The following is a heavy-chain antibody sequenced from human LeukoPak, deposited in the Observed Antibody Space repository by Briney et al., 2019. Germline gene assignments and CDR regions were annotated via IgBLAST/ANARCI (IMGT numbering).Heavy chain of an antibody. CDR2: IYYSGST. J-gene: IGHJ3*02. Sequence: SETLSLTCTVSGGSISSYYWSWIRQPPGKGLEWIGYIYYSGSTNYNPSLKSRVTMSVDTSKNQFSLKLSSVTAADTAVYYRARGRYCSADICSGGDAFDIWGQGTMVSVSS. CDR1: GGSISSYY. D-gene: IGHD2-15*01. CDR3: ARGRYCSADICSGGDAFDI. V-gene: IGHV4-59*12.